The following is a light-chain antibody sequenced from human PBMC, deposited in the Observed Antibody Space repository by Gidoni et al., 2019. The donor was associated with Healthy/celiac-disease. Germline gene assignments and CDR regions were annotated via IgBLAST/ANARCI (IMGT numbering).Light chain of an antibody. V-gene: IGLV3-1*01. CDR2: QDS. CDR3: QAWDSSTEVV. CDR1: KWGDKY. J-gene: IGLJ2*01. Sequence: SYELTQPPSVSVSPGQTASITCSGDKWGDKYACWYQQKPGQSTVLVIYQDSKRPSGIPERFSGSNSGNTATLTISVTQAMDEDDYDCQAWDSSTEVVFGGGTKLTVL.